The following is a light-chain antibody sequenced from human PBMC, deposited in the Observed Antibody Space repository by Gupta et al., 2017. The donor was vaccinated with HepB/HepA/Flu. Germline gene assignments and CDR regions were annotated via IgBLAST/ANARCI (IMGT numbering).Light chain of an antibody. V-gene: IGLV2-14*03. CDR3: GSYRDSGPVRVA. Sequence: QSALTQPASVSGSPGQSLTISCTGTNGDIGGYDYVSWHQHHPGKAPKLMIYDVSHRPSGVSDLFSGSKSRNTAYLTISGLRPEDEADYYCGSYRDSGPVRVAFGGGTKLTVL. CDR2: DVS. CDR1: NGDIGGYDY. J-gene: IGLJ2*01.